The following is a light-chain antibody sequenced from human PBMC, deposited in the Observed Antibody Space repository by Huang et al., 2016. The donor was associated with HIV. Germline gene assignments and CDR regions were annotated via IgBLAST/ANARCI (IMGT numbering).Light chain of an antibody. CDR3: QQISSYPYT. V-gene: IGKV1-9*01. Sequence: IQLTQSPSSLSASVGDRVTITCRASQGVSSNFVWYQQITGKATKLLIYAASTLQSGVPSRISGSGSGTDFTLTITSLQPEDFATYYCQQISSYPYTFGQGTKLEIK. CDR1: QGVSSN. CDR2: AAS. J-gene: IGKJ2*01.